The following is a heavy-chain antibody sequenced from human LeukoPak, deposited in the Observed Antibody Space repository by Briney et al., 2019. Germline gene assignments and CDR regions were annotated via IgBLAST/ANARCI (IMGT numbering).Heavy chain of an antibody. CDR2: ISGSGGST. Sequence: PGGSLRLSCAASGFTFSSYAMSWVRQAPGKGLEWVSAISGSGGSTYYADSVKGRSTISRDNSKNTLYLQMNSLRAEDTAVYYCAKGGYYYDSSETFDYWGQGTLATVSS. CDR1: GFTFSSYA. V-gene: IGHV3-23*01. D-gene: IGHD3-22*01. J-gene: IGHJ4*02. CDR3: AKGGYYYDSSETFDY.